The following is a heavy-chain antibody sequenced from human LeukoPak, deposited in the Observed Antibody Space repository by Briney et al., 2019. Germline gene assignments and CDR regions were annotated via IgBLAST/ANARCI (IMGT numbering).Heavy chain of an antibody. CDR3: ARDGGYYYDSSGYSVFDY. V-gene: IGHV3-20*04. Sequence: PGGSMRLSCAASGFTFDDYGMSWVRQAPGKGLEWVSGINWNGGSTGYADSVKGRFTISRDNAKNSLYLQMSSLRAEDTALYYCARDGGYYYDSSGYSVFDYWGQGTLVTVSS. D-gene: IGHD3-22*01. CDR1: GFTFDDYG. J-gene: IGHJ4*02. CDR2: INWNGGST.